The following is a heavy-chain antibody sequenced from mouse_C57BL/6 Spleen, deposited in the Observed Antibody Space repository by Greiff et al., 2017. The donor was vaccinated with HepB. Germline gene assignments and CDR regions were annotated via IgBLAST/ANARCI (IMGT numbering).Heavy chain of an antibody. Sequence: VHLVESGPELVKPGASVKISCKASGYAFSSSWMNWVKQRPGKGLEWIGRIYPGDGDTNYNGKFKGKATLTADKSSSTAYMQLSSLTSKDSAVYFCARSAVIKGIWMDYWGQGTSVTVSS. V-gene: IGHV1-82*01. J-gene: IGHJ4*01. CDR2: IYPGDGDT. D-gene: IGHD1-1*01. CDR1: GYAFSSSW. CDR3: ARSAVIKGIWMDY.